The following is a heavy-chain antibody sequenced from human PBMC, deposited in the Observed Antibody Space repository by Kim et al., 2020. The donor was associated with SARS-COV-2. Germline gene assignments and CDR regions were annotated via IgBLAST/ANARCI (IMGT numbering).Heavy chain of an antibody. V-gene: IGHV1-46*01. Sequence: ASVKVSCKASGYTFTSYYMHWVRQAPGQGLEWMGIINPSGGSTSYAQKFQGRVTMTRDTSTSTVYMELSSLRSEDTAVYYCARDRDGIMITFGGVDYWGQGTLVTVSS. CDR1: GYTFTSYY. D-gene: IGHD3-16*01. J-gene: IGHJ4*02. CDR2: INPSGGST. CDR3: ARDRDGIMITFGGVDY.